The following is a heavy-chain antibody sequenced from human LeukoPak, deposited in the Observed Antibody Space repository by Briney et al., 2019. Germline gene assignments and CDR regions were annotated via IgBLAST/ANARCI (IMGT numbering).Heavy chain of an antibody. CDR2: IYYSGST. J-gene: IGHJ6*02. D-gene: IGHD6-6*01. CDR3: ARGQGSSDYYYGMDV. Sequence: PSQTLSLTCTVSGGSISSGGYYWSWIRQHPGKGLEWIGYIYYSGSTYYNPSLKSRVTISVDTSKNQFSLKLSSVTAADTAVYYCARGQGSSDYYYGMDVWGQGTTVTVSS. V-gene: IGHV4-31*03. CDR1: GGSISSGGYY.